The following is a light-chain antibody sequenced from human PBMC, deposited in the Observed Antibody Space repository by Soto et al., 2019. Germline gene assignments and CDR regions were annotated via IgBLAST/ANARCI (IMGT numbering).Light chain of an antibody. Sequence: DIQLTQSPSLLSASVGDRVTITCRASQGISSYLAWYQQKPGKAPKLLIYDASTLERGVPSRFSGSGSGTEFTLTISSLQPEDFATYYCQQLNGYLALTFGGGTTVEI. CDR3: QQLNGYLALT. J-gene: IGKJ4*01. V-gene: IGKV1-9*01. CDR1: QGISSY. CDR2: DAS.